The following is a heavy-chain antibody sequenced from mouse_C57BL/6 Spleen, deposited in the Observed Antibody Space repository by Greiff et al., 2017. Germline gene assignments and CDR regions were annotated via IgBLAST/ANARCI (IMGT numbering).Heavy chain of an antibody. CDR1: GYTFTSYW. CDR2: IDPSDSYT. Sequence: QVQLQQPGAELVMPGASVKLSCKASGYTFTSYWMHWVKQRPGQGLEWIGEIDPSDSYTNYNQKFKGKSTLTVDKSSSTAYMQLSSLTSEDSAVYYCARQAGYYGPFDYWGQGTTLTVSS. V-gene: IGHV1-69*01. J-gene: IGHJ2*01. D-gene: IGHD1-1*01. CDR3: ARQAGYYGPFDY.